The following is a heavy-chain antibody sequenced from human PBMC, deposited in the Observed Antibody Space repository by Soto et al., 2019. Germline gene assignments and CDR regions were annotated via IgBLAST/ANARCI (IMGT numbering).Heavy chain of an antibody. Sequence: QVQLVQSGAEVKKPGSSVKVSCKASGGTFSSYAISWVRQAPGQGLEWMGGIIPIFGTANYAQKFQGRVTITADESTSTAYMELSSLRSEDTAVYYCARGGSGHCSSTSCSGFDYWGQGTLVTVSS. D-gene: IGHD2-2*01. V-gene: IGHV1-69*01. CDR2: IIPIFGTA. J-gene: IGHJ4*02. CDR1: GGTFSSYA. CDR3: ARGGSGHCSSTSCSGFDY.